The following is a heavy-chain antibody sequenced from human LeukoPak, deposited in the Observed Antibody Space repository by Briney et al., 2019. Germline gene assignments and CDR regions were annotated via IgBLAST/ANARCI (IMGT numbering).Heavy chain of an antibody. CDR1: GFTFSSYA. CDR3: AKGYSSGYDYFDY. CDR2: ISGSGGST. V-gene: IGHV3-23*01. J-gene: IGHJ4*02. D-gene: IGHD6-19*01. Sequence: PGGSLRLSCAASGFTFSSYAMSWVRQAPGKGLGWVSAISGSGGSTYYADSERGRVTISRDNSKNALYLQMNSLRAEDTAVYYCAKGYSSGYDYFDYWGQGTLVTVSS.